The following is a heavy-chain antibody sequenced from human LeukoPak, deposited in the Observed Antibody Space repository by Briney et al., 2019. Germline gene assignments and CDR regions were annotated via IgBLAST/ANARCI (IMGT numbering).Heavy chain of an antibody. Sequence: GGSLRLSSAASGLTFSNYAMSWVRQAPGKGLEWVSGISGNGGSTYYADSVKGRFTISRDNSKNTLYLQMNSLRVEDTAVYYCAKDTVRGVMTYAFDIWGQGTMVTVSS. CDR1: GLTFSNYA. CDR3: AKDTVRGVMTYAFDI. D-gene: IGHD3-10*01. V-gene: IGHV3-23*01. CDR2: ISGNGGST. J-gene: IGHJ3*02.